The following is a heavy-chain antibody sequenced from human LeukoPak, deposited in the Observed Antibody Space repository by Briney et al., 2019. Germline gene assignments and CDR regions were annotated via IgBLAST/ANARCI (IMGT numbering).Heavy chain of an antibody. D-gene: IGHD5-12*01. Sequence: GGSLRLSCAAPGLTFSSYSMNWVRQAPGKGLEWVSSISSSSSYIYYADSVKGRFTISRDNAKNSLYLQMNSLRAEDTAVYYCARDERYSGYDLWYYFDYWGQGTLVTVSS. J-gene: IGHJ4*02. CDR1: GLTFSSYS. V-gene: IGHV3-21*01. CDR3: ARDERYSGYDLWYYFDY. CDR2: ISSSSSYI.